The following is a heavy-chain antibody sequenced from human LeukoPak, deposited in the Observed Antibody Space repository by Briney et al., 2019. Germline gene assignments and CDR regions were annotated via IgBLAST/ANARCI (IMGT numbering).Heavy chain of an antibody. CDR3: ARFCNGPGWLSGYYCAIDV. V-gene: IGHV1-8*01. Sequence: ASVKVSCKASGYTFTSYDINWVRQATGQGLEWMGWMNPNSGNTGFAQKFQGRVTMTRNTSISTAYMELNSLTSEDTAVYYCARFCNGPGWLSGYYCAIDVWGQGTTVTVSS. CDR1: GYTFTSYD. J-gene: IGHJ6*02. D-gene: IGHD3-3*01. CDR2: MNPNSGNT.